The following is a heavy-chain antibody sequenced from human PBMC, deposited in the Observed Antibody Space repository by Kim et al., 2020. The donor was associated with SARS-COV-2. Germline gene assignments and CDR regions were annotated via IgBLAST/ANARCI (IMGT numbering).Heavy chain of an antibody. CDR2: IKQDGSEK. CDR3: ATDFWSGTYYYYGMDV. J-gene: IGHJ6*02. V-gene: IGHV3-7*03. CDR1: GFTFSSYW. Sequence: GGSLRLSCAASGFTFSSYWMSWVRQAPGKGLEWVANIKQDGSEKYYVDSVKGRFTISRDNAKNSLYLQMNSLRAEDTAVYYCATDFWSGTYYYYGMDVWGQGTTVTVSS. D-gene: IGHD3-3*01.